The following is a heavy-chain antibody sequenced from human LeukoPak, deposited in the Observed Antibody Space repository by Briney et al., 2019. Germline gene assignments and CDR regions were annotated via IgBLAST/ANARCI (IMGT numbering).Heavy chain of an antibody. CDR1: GFTFSSYS. CDR3: ARTLGYCGSTSCYGYDY. J-gene: IGHJ4*02. CDR2: ISSSSSYI. V-gene: IGHV3-21*01. Sequence: GGSLRLSCAASGFTFSSYSMNWVRQAPGKGLEWVSSISSSSSYIYYADSVKGRFTISRDNAKNSLYLQMNSLRAEDTVVYYCARTLGYCGSTSCYGYDYWGQGTLVTVSS. D-gene: IGHD2-2*01.